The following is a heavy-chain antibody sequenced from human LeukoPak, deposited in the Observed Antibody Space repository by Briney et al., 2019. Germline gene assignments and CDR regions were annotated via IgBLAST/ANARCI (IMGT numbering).Heavy chain of an antibody. Sequence: GGSLRLSCAASGFTVSSNYMSWVRQAPGKGLEWVSVISYSGSVQFYADSVKGRFTISRDASKNTVHLQMNSLRVEDTAVYYCARSPRDSRDWTGTLDYWGQGALVTVSS. CDR2: ISYSGSVQ. J-gene: IGHJ4*02. CDR1: GFTVSSNY. D-gene: IGHD3-22*01. V-gene: IGHV3-30*03. CDR3: ARSPRDSRDWTGTLDY.